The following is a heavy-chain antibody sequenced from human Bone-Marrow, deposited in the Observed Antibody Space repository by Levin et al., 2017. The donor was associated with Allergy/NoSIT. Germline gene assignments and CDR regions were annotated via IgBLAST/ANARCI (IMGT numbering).Heavy chain of an antibody. CDR1: GGSFSGYY. Sequence: PSETLSLTCAVYGGSFSGYYWSWIRQPPGKGLEWIGEINHSGSTNYNPSLKSRVTISVDTSKNQFSLKLSSVTAADTAVYYCARVGRYYDSSGYQHAFDIWGQGTMVTVSS. J-gene: IGHJ3*02. D-gene: IGHD3-22*01. CDR2: INHSGST. V-gene: IGHV4-34*01. CDR3: ARVGRYYDSSGYQHAFDI.